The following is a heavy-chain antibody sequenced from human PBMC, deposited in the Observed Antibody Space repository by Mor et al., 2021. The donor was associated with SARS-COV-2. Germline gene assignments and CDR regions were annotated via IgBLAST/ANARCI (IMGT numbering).Heavy chain of an antibody. Sequence: MQWVRRVPGKGLEWVSRIKSDGSSTTYADSVKGRFTVSRDNAKNTLYLRMTSLRVEDTAVYYCARDGGTVVAPDAQLWG. CDR3: ARDGGTVVAPDAQL. V-gene: IGHV3-74*03. J-gene: IGHJ2*01. D-gene: IGHD1-26*01. CDR2: IKSDGSST.